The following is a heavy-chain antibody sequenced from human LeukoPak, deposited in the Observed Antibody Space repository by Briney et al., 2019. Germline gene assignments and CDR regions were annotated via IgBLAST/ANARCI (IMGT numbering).Heavy chain of an antibody. J-gene: IGHJ4*02. CDR2: LYSDGRT. Sequence: GGSLRLSCAASGFTVSSNYMSWVRQAPGKGLEWVSILYSDGRTYYADSVKGRFTISRDNAKNSLYLQMNSLRAEDTAVYYCARRALIAAAGTDYWGQGTLVTVSS. D-gene: IGHD6-13*01. CDR3: ARRALIAAAGTDY. CDR1: GFTVSSNY. V-gene: IGHV3-53*01.